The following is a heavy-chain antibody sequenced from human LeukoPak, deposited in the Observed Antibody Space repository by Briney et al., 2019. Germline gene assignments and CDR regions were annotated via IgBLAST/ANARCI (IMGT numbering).Heavy chain of an antibody. V-gene: IGHV4-34*01. D-gene: IGHD3-10*01. CDR2: INHSGST. CDR1: GGSFSGYY. J-gene: IGHJ6*04. Sequence: SETLSLTCAVYGGSFSGYYWSWIRQPPGKGLEWIGEINHSGSTNYNPSLKSRVTISVDTSKNQFSLKLSSVTAADTAVYYCARGRITMVRGARYGMDVWCKGTTVTVSS. CDR3: ARGRITMVRGARYGMDV.